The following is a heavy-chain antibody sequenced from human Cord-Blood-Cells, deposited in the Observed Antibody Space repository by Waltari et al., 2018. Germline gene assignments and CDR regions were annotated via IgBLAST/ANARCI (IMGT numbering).Heavy chain of an antibody. CDR2: IKQDGSEK. CDR1: GFTFSSYW. CDR3: ARDVDSSSPHWYFDL. Sequence: EVQLVESGGGLVQPGGSLRLSCAASGFTFSSYWMSWVRQAPGKGVEGVANIKQDGSEKYYVDSVKGRFTNSRDNAKNSLYLQMNSLRAEDTAVYYCARDVDSSSPHWYFDLWGRGTLVTVSS. D-gene: IGHD6-6*01. J-gene: IGHJ2*01. V-gene: IGHV3-7*01.